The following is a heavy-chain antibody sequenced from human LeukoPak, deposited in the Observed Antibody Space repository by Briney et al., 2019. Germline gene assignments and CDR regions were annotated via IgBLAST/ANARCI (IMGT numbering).Heavy chain of an antibody. CDR3: ARGSVVNPNWFDP. D-gene: IGHD2-21*01. V-gene: IGHV4-30-2*01. J-gene: IGHJ5*02. Sequence: SQTPSLTSAVSGGSISSGGYSWSWIRQPPGKGLEWIGYIYHSGSTYYNPPLKSRVTISVDRSKNQFSLKLSSVTAADTAVYYCARGSVVNPNWFDPWGQGTLVTVSS. CDR1: GGSISSGGYS. CDR2: IYHSGST.